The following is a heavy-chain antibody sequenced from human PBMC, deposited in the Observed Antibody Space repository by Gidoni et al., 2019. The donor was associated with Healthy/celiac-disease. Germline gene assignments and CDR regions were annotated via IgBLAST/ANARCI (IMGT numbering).Heavy chain of an antibody. CDR2: IYHSGST. Sequence: QVQLQESGPGLVKPSGTLSLTCAVSGGSISSRNWWSWVRQPPGKGLEWIGEIYHSGSTNYNPSLKSRVTISVDKSKNQFSLKLSSVTAADTAVYYCARALGYCSGGSCRRWFDPWGQGTLVTVSS. J-gene: IGHJ5*02. V-gene: IGHV4-4*02. CDR1: GGSISSRNW. D-gene: IGHD2-15*01. CDR3: ARALGYCSGGSCRRWFDP.